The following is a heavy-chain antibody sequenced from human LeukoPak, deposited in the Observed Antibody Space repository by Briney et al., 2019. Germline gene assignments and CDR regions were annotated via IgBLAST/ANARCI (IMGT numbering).Heavy chain of an antibody. CDR1: GYTFISYG. J-gene: IGHJ4*02. V-gene: IGHV1-18*01. CDR3: AYNYYDSSGYYLFDY. D-gene: IGHD3-22*01. Sequence: ASVKVSCKASGYTFISYGITWVRQAPGQGLGWMGWISAFNGNTNYAQKFQGRVTITADRSTSTAYMELSSLRSEDTAVYYCAYNYYDSSGYYLFDYWGQGTLVTVSS. CDR2: ISAFNGNT.